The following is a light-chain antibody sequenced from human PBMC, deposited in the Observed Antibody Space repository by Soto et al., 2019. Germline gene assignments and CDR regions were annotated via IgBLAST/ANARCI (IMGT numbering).Light chain of an antibody. J-gene: IGLJ1*01. V-gene: IGLV2-14*01. CDR1: SSDVGDYNY. CDR3: SSYTSGSDLHV. CDR2: EVS. Sequence: QSALTQPASVSGSPGQSITISCTGSSSDVGDYNYVSWFQQHPGKAPKLMIYEVSNRPSGVSSRFSGSKSGNTASLTISGLQAEDEADYFCSSYTSGSDLHVFGTGTKLTVL.